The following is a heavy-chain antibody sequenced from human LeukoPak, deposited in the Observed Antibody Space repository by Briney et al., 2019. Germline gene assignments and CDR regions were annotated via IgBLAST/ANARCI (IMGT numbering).Heavy chain of an antibody. V-gene: IGHV4-4*07. CDR2: IYISGYT. D-gene: IGHD2-15*01. CDR3: ARDCSGGSCYEGVLDN. CDR1: GDSISSSY. J-gene: IGHJ4*02. Sequence: SETLSLTCTVSGDSISSSYWSWIRQPAGKGLEWIGRIYISGYTNYNPSLKSRVTMSVDTSKNQFSLNVRSVTAADTAGYYCARDCSGGSCYEGVLDNWGQGTLVTVSS.